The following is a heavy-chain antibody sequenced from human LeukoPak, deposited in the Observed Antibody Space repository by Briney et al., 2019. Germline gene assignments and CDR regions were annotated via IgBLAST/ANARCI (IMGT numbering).Heavy chain of an antibody. CDR1: GGSISSYY. Sequence: SETLSLTCTVSGGSISSYYWSWIRQPPGKGLEWIGYIYYSGSTNYNPSLKSRVTISVDTSKNQFSLKLSSVTAADTAVYYCARSKGYYYDSSGYNELVDYWGQGNLVTVSS. CDR2: IYYSGST. CDR3: ARSKGYYYDSSGYNELVDY. V-gene: IGHV4-59*01. J-gene: IGHJ4*02. D-gene: IGHD3-22*01.